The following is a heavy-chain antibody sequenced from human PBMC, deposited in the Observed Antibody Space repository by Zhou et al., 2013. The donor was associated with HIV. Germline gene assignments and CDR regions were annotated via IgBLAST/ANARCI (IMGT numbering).Heavy chain of an antibody. CDR1: GYTLTELS. Sequence: QVHLSQSGPEVKKPGASVKLSCQVVGYTLTELSLHWVRQAPGKGLEWMGGIIPIFGTANYAQKFQDRVTITRDRSMSTAYVELSSLRSEDTAMYYCARSSHYGVKGTSAAFDIWGQGTMVTVSS. D-gene: IGHD4-17*01. V-gene: IGHV1-45*02. J-gene: IGHJ3*02. CDR2: IIPIFGTA. CDR3: ARSSHYGVKGTSAAFDI.